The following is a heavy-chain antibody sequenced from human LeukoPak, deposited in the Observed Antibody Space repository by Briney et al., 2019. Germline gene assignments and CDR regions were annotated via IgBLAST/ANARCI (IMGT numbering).Heavy chain of an antibody. Sequence: GGSLRLSCAASGFTLSNYDMNWVRQAPGQGLEGVSSISTGSRYIYYTDSLRGRFTISRDDAKNTLYLQMNSLRAEDTAIYYCARADCSSSTCYLRRSWFDPWGQGTLVTVSS. J-gene: IGHJ5*02. V-gene: IGHV3-21*06. CDR1: GFTLSNYD. D-gene: IGHD2-2*01. CDR3: ARADCSSSTCYLRRSWFDP. CDR2: ISTGSRYI.